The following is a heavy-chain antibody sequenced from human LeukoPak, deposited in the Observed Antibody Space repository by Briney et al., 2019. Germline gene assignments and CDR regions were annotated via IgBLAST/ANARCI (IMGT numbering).Heavy chain of an antibody. CDR2: IKQDGSEK. D-gene: IGHD6-19*01. V-gene: IGHV3-7*01. Sequence: WGSLRLSCAASGIILSSYWMSWVRQAPGKGLEWVANIKQDGSEKWYVDSVKGRFTISRDNAKNSLYLQMNSLRVEDTAVYYCAREFRSGYNSRWFDYWGQGTLVTVSS. CDR1: GIILSSYW. J-gene: IGHJ5*01. CDR3: AREFRSGYNSRWFDY.